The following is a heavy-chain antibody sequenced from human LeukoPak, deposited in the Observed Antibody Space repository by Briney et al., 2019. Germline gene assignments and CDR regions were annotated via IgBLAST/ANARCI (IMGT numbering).Heavy chain of an antibody. CDR1: GYTFIRYY. Sequence: ASVKVSCKASGYTFIRYYMHWVRQAPGQGLEWMGWINPNNGRTHYAQEFQGRVTMTRDKSISTVYMELSRLRSDDTAVYYCARDILPVDYWGQGTLVTVSS. D-gene: IGHD3-9*01. CDR2: INPNNGRT. CDR3: ARDILPVDY. V-gene: IGHV1-2*02. J-gene: IGHJ4*02.